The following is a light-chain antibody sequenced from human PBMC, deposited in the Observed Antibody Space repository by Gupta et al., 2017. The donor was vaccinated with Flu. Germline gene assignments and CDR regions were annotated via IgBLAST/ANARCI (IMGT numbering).Light chain of an antibody. V-gene: IGKV1-39*01. CDR2: AAS. J-gene: IGKJ2*01. CDR1: QSIRRY. CDR3: QQSDSTPMST. Sequence: SSLSASVGDKVTITCRASQSIRRYVNWYKQKPGKAPTALIFAASTWQSGVPSRFSGSGSGTDLTLTISSRQPEDSAYYYCQQSDSTPMSTFGQGTKLEI.